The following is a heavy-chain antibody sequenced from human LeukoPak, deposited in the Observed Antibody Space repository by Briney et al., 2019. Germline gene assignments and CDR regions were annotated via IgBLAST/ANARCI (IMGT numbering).Heavy chain of an antibody. D-gene: IGHD4-23*01. CDR3: SKVRGNSIWNFFGY. CDR2: IGGSDGTT. Sequence: GGSLRLSCAASGFTFSSYAMTWVRQAPGKGLEWVSGIGGSDGTTYYAGSVKGRFTISRDNSKNTLYLEMNSLRADDTAVYYCSKVRGNSIWNFFGYWGQGTLVTVSS. CDR1: GFTFSSYA. J-gene: IGHJ4*02. V-gene: IGHV3-23*01.